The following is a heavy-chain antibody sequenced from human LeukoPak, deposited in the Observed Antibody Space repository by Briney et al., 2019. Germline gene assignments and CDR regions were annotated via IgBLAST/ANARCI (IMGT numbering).Heavy chain of an antibody. CDR3: ARGGSQKWEIVVVPAAIPNY. D-gene: IGHD2-2*02. Sequence: GGSLRLSCAASGFTSSSYAMHWVRQAPGKGLEWVAVISYDGSNKYYADSVKGRFTISRDNSKNTLYLQMNSLRAEDTAVYYCARGGSQKWEIVVVPAAIPNYWGQGTLVTVSS. CDR1: GFTSSSYA. V-gene: IGHV3-30*04. CDR2: ISYDGSNK. J-gene: IGHJ4*02.